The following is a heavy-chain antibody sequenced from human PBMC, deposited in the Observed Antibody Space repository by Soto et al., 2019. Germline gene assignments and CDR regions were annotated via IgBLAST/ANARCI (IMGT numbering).Heavy chain of an antibody. CDR1: GFTFSSYA. V-gene: IGHV3-30-3*01. J-gene: IGHJ6*02. D-gene: IGHD2-15*01. CDR2: ISYDGSNK. CDR3: ARDIVVVPYYYYGMDV. Sequence: QVQLVESGGGVVQPGRSLRLSCAASGFTFSSYAMHWVRQAPGKGLEWVAVISYDGSNKYYADSAKGRFTISRDNSKNTLYLQMNSLRAEDTAVYYCARDIVVVPYYYYGMDVWGQGTTVTVSS.